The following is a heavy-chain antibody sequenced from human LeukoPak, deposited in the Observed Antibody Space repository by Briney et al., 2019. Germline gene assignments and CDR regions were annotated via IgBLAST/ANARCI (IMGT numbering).Heavy chain of an antibody. J-gene: IGHJ4*02. CDR2: ISGSGGST. CDR3: AKDRRYYYGSGRGNYFDY. V-gene: IGHV3-23*01. D-gene: IGHD3-10*01. CDR1: GFTFSSYA. Sequence: GGSLRLSCAASGFTFSSYAMSWVRQAPGEGLEWVSAISGSGGSTYYADSVKGRFTISRDNSKNTLYLQMNSLRAEDTAVYYCAKDRRYYYGSGRGNYFDYWGQGTLVTVSS.